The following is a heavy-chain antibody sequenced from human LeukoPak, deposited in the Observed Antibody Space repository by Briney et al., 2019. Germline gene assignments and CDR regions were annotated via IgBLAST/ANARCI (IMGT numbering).Heavy chain of an antibody. D-gene: IGHD5-12*01. CDR2: INQHGSET. Sequence: GGSLRLSCIASEFTFTNYLMSWVRQAPGKGLEWVAYINQHGSETFYVDSVKGRFTISRDDTQNSLYLQMNSLRPEDTALYYCVRDAGYSGYMINDIWGQGTMVTVSS. CDR3: VRDAGYSGYMINDI. CDR1: EFTFTNYL. V-gene: IGHV3-7*01. J-gene: IGHJ3*02.